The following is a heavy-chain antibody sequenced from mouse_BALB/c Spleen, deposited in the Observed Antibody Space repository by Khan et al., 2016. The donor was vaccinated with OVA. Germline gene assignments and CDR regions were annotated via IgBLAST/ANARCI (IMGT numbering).Heavy chain of an antibody. Sequence: VQLQESGAELARPGASVKMSCKASGYTFTSYTIHWIKLRPGQGLEWIGYINPSNGYTNYNQKFKDQATLTADNSSTTAYMQLSSLTSDDSAVYNSVRDGAYYRIAGWFAYWGQGTLVTVSA. V-gene: IGHV1-4*01. D-gene: IGHD2-14*01. CDR1: GYTFTSYT. J-gene: IGHJ3*01. CDR2: INPSNGYT. CDR3: VRDGAYYRIAGWFAY.